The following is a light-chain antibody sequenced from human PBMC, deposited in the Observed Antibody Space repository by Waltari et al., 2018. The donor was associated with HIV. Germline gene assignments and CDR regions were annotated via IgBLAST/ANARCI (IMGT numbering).Light chain of an antibody. CDR1: SSTVVTNNF. V-gene: IGLV2-14*01. CDR3: SSYTRSSTYV. J-gene: IGLJ1*01. CDR2: EVS. Sequence: QPTLTHPVPVSGSPGQSTTIPCPGTSSTVVTNNFSPWYQHHPARAPKLMIFEVSNRPSGVSNRFSGSKSGNTASLTISGLQAEDEADYYCSSYTRSSTYVFGTGTNVTVL.